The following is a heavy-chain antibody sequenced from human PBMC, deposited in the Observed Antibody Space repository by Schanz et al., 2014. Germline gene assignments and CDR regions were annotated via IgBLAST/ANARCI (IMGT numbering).Heavy chain of an antibody. J-gene: IGHJ6*02. CDR3: ASDFWSGYSHYYYGLDV. V-gene: IGHV1-2*02. D-gene: IGHD3-3*01. CDR1: GYTFTVYY. CDR2: INPDSGGT. Sequence: QVQLVQSGAEVKKPGASVKVSCKASGYTFTVYYMHWVRQAPGQGLEWLGWINPDSGGTNYAQKFQGGVTMTRDMSINTAYMELSRLRSDDSAVYYCASDFWSGYSHYYYGLDVWGQGTTVTVSS.